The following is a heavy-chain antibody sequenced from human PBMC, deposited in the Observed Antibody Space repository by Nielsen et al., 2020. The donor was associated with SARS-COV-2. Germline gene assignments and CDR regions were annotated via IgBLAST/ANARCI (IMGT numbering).Heavy chain of an antibody. CDR3: ARDRLWVGEVS. Sequence: GGSLRLSCASSGFTFSSYAMSWVRQAPGKGLEWVAVISSDGNKKNYADSVKGRFTISRDNSKSTLYLQMNSLRPDDTAVYFCARDRLWVGEVSWGQGTLVTVSS. CDR2: ISSDGNKK. V-gene: IGHV3-30-3*01. J-gene: IGHJ5*02. D-gene: IGHD3-10*01. CDR1: GFTFSSYA.